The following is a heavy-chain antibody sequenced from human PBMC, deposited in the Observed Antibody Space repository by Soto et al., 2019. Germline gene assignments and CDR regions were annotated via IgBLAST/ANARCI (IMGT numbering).Heavy chain of an antibody. Sequence: GGSLRLSCVASGFPFSSYAMSWVRQTPGKGLEWVSGISGSGGRTYYADSVKGRFTISRDNSNNTLPLQMHILRVEDTAVYFCAKGGYYSMFDIWGQGTVVTV. V-gene: IGHV3-23*01. CDR1: GFPFSSYA. J-gene: IGHJ3*02. CDR2: ISGSGGRT. CDR3: AKGGYYSMFDI. D-gene: IGHD3-16*01.